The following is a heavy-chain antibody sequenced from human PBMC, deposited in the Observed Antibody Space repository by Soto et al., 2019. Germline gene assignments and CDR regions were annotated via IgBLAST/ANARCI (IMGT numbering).Heavy chain of an antibody. J-gene: IGHJ6*02. CDR1: GSTFSSYA. CDR2: ILYDGSNQ. D-gene: IGHD2-15*01. CDR3: AREVEGMDV. V-gene: IGHV3-30-3*01. Sequence: QVQLVESGGGVVQPGRSLRLSCAASGSTFSSYAMHWVRQAPGKGLEWVAVILYDGSNQYCADSVKGRFTSSRDNAKNTLYLQMNSLRPEDTAVYYCAREVEGMDVWGQGTTVTVSS.